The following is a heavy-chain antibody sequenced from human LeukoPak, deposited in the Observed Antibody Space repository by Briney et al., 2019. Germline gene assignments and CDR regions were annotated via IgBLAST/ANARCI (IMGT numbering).Heavy chain of an antibody. CDR3: ARPTPTGGAFDI. Sequence: GESLKISCKDSGYNFTNYWIDWVHQMPGKGLEWMGIIYPGDSDTRYSPSFQGQVTISADKSISTAYLQWSSLKASDTAMYYCARPTPTGGAFDIWGQGTMVTVSS. V-gene: IGHV5-51*07. CDR1: GYNFTNYW. D-gene: IGHD3-16*01. CDR2: IYPGDSDT. J-gene: IGHJ3*02.